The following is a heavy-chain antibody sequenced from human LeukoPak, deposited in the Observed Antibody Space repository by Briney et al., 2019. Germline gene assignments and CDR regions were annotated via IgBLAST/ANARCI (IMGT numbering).Heavy chain of an antibody. J-gene: IGHJ6*02. Sequence: ASVKVSCKASGYTFTSYDINWVRQATGQGLEWMGWMNPNSGNTGYAQKFQGRATMTRNTSISTAYMELSSLRSEDTAVYYCARGLIQYSSSWYYYYGMDVWGQGTTVTVSS. CDR2: MNPNSGNT. D-gene: IGHD6-13*01. CDR3: ARGLIQYSSSWYYYYGMDV. V-gene: IGHV1-8*01. CDR1: GYTFTSYD.